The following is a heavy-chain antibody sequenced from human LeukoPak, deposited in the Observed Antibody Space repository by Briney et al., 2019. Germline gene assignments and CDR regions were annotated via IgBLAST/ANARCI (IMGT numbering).Heavy chain of an antibody. CDR1: GFSFSIFA. CDR2: IKQDGSEF. V-gene: IGHV3-7*01. Sequence: GGSLRLSCEASGFSFSIFAMTWVRQGPGKGLEWVANIKQDGSEFYYVDSVKGRFTISRDNAKNTLFLQMSSLRVEDTAVYYCARDKVSGPTLLDYWGQGTLVTVSS. D-gene: IGHD5/OR15-5a*01. J-gene: IGHJ4*02. CDR3: ARDKVSGPTLLDY.